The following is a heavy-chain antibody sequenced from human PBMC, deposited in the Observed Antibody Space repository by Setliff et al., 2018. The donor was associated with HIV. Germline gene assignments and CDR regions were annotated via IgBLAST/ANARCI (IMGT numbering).Heavy chain of an antibody. CDR1: GYAFTSYH. V-gene: IGHV1-8*02. CDR3: AAEVVGPTLGAFDY. Sequence: GASVKVSCKASGYAFTSYHINWVRQAPGQGLEWMGWMNPNIGNTGYAQKFQGRVTMTRNTSVNTAYMELSSLRSEDTAVYSCAAEVVGPTLGAFDYWGLGTLVTVSS. J-gene: IGHJ4*02. CDR2: MNPNIGNT. D-gene: IGHD1-26*01.